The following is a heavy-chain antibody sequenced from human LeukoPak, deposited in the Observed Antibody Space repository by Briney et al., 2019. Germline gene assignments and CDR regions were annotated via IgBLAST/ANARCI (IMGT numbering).Heavy chain of an antibody. J-gene: IGHJ4*02. Sequence: SETLSLTCTVSGGSISSGGYYWSWIRQPPGKGLEWIGYIYHSGSTYYNPSLKSRVTISVDTSKNQFSLKLSSVTAADTAVYYCARGVLLWFGELFGFDYWGQGTLVTVSS. D-gene: IGHD3-10*01. V-gene: IGHV4-61*08. CDR2: IYHSGST. CDR1: GGSISSGGYY. CDR3: ARGVLLWFGELFGFDY.